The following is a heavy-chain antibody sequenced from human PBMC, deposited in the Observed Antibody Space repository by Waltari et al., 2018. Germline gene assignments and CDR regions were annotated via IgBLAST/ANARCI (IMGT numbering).Heavy chain of an antibody. CDR1: GVHISSSRYY. D-gene: IGHD6-6*01. J-gene: IGHJ4*02. Sequence: QLQLQESAPGLVKPSETLSLNCTVSGVHISSSRYYWGWIRQPPGKGLEWIGSIHYSGSTYYNPSLKSRVTISVDTSKNQFSLKLSSVTAADTAVYYCARLIPTSDYWGQGTLVTVSS. CDR3: ARLIPTSDY. CDR2: IHYSGST. V-gene: IGHV4-39*01.